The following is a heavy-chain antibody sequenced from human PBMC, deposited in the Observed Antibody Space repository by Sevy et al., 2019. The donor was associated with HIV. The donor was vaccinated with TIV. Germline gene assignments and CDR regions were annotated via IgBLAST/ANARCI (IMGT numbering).Heavy chain of an antibody. J-gene: IGHJ4*02. D-gene: IGHD5-18*01. V-gene: IGHV3-30*18. CDR2: ISYDGSNK. CDR3: AKDSGYSYGYAAADY. Sequence: YLRLSCAASGFTFSSYGMHCVRQAPGKGLEWVAVISYDGSNKYYADSVKGRFTISRYNSKNTLYLQMNSLRAEDPAVYYCAKDSGYSYGYAAADYWGQGTLVLVSS. CDR1: GFTFSSYG.